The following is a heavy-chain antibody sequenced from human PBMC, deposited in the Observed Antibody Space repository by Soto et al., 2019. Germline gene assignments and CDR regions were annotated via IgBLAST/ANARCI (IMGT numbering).Heavy chain of an antibody. V-gene: IGHV4-39*01. D-gene: IGHD6-19*01. Sequence: QLQLQESGSGLVKPSETLSLTCTVSGGSISSSSYYWGWIRQPPGKGLEWIGSIYYSGSTYYNPSLKSRVTISVDTSKNQFSLKLSSVTAADTAVYYCARALYSSGWFYWGQGTLVTVSS. CDR2: IYYSGST. CDR1: GGSISSSSYY. CDR3: ARALYSSGWFY. J-gene: IGHJ4*02.